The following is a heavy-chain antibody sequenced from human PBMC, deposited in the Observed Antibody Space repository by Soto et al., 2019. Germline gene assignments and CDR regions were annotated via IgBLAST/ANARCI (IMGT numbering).Heavy chain of an antibody. CDR3: AREIGLAAAYFDY. J-gene: IGHJ4*02. CDR2: IYYSGST. D-gene: IGHD6-13*01. V-gene: IGHV4-59*01. CDR1: GGSISSYY. Sequence: PSETLSLTCTVSGGSISSYYWSWIRQPPGKGLEWIGYIYYSGSTNYNPSLKSRVTISVDTSKNQFSLKLSSVTAADTAVYYCAREIGLAAAYFDYWGQGTLVTVSS.